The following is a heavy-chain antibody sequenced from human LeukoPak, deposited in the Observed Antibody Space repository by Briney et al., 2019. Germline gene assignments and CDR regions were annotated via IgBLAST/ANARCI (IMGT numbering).Heavy chain of an antibody. CDR3: ARLDYDILTGHFDY. D-gene: IGHD3-9*01. J-gene: IGHJ4*02. V-gene: IGHV4-4*09. CDR1: GASISHYY. CDR2: VHTSGGS. Sequence: SETLSLTCTVSGASISHYYWSWIRQTPERGLEWMGHVHTSGGSTYYPSLKTRLTMSIDTSRSQLSLKLSSVTAADTAVYYCARLDYDILTGHFDYWGQGTLVTVSS.